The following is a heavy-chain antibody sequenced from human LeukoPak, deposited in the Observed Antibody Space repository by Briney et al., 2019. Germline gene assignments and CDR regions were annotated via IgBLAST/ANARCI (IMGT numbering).Heavy chain of an antibody. CDR3: ARQAGYSSGYCIDY. Sequence: SETLSLTCTVSGGSISSSSYYWGWIRQPPGKGLEWIGSIYYSGSTYYNPSLKSRVTMSVDTSKNQFSLKLSSVTAADTAVYYCARQAGYSSGYCIDYWGQGTLVTVSS. D-gene: IGHD3-22*01. V-gene: IGHV4-39*01. CDR2: IYYSGST. J-gene: IGHJ4*02. CDR1: GGSISSSSYY.